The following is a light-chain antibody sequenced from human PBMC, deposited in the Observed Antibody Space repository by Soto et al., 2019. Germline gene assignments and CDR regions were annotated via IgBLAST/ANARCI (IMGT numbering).Light chain of an antibody. J-gene: IGKJ1*01. CDR3: QQNKTWTRT. Sequence: ETVMTQSPATLSVSPGERATLSCRASQSVNSDLAWYQKKPGQAPRLLIYGSSTRATGIPARFSGGGSGTEFTLTISSLQSEDFAVYYCQQNKTWTRTFGQGTKV. CDR1: QSVNSD. V-gene: IGKV3-15*01. CDR2: GSS.